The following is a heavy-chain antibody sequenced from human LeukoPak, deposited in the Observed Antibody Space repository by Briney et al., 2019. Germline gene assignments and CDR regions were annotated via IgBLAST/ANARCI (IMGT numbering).Heavy chain of an antibody. D-gene: IGHD4-17*01. Sequence: GGSLRLSCAASGFTSDRYGMHWVRQVPGKGLEWVAVIWYDGSEKHYADSVKGRFTISRDNSKNTLYLQMNSLRAEDTAVYYCAKDPHDYGDYIDYWGQGTLVTVSS. J-gene: IGHJ4*02. CDR3: AKDPHDYGDYIDY. CDR1: GFTSDRYG. CDR2: IWYDGSEK. V-gene: IGHV3-30*02.